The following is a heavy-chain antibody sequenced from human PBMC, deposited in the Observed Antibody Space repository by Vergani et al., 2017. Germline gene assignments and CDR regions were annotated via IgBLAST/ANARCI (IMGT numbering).Heavy chain of an antibody. D-gene: IGHD4-11*01. J-gene: IGHJ6*03. Sequence: QVQLQQWGGGLLKPSETLSLTCVVHGGSFTSYHWTWIRQSPGEGLEWLGDIDHTGRPDYNLSLKSRLTMSVDKSRNQFSLTLNSVTATDTAIYFCARVNTETNGHLYYDYYMDVWGTGTMVGVSS. CDR3: ARVNTETNGHLYYDYYMDV. CDR2: IDHTGRP. V-gene: IGHV4-34*01. CDR1: GGSFTSYH.